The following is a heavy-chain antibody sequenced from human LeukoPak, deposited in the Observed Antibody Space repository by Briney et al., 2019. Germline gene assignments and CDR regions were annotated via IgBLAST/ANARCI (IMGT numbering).Heavy chain of an antibody. CDR1: GFTFSSYW. CDR3: ARDYYTAMVTNYYYGMDV. D-gene: IGHD5-18*01. V-gene: IGHV3-7*05. J-gene: IGHJ6*02. CDR2: IKQDGSEK. Sequence: GGSLRLSCAASGFTFSSYWMSWVREAPGKGLEWVANIKQDGSEKYYVDSVKGRFTISRDNAKNSLYLQMNSLRAEDTAVYYCARDYYTAMVTNYYYGMDVWGQGTTVTVSS.